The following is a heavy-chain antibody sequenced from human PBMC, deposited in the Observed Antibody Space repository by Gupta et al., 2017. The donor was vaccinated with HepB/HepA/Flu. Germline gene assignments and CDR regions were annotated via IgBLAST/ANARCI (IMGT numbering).Heavy chain of an antibody. CDR3: ARHVQDIGLNS. V-gene: IGHV4-39*01. CDR2: VQSGNT. Sequence: QLQLQESGPGLVKPSETLSLTCAVPGGSITTNHYYWTWMRQPPGKGLEWMGSVQSGNTYYNPSLKSRVTVSVDTSKNQFSLKLKSVTATDTALYFGARHVQDIGLNSWGQGTLVTVSS. J-gene: IGHJ4*02. CDR1: GGSITTNHYY.